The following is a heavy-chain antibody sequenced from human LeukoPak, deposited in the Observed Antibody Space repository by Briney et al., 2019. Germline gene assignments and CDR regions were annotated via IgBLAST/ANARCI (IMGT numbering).Heavy chain of an antibody. Sequence: GGSLRLSRAASGFTFSNYWMHWVRQAPGKGLVWVSRINSDGINTSYADSVKGRFTISRDNAKNTLNLQMNSLRAEDTAVYYCARDLGQNYDTSDNWFDPWGQGTLVTVSS. CDR2: INSDGINT. CDR1: GFTFSNYW. J-gene: IGHJ5*02. V-gene: IGHV3-74*01. D-gene: IGHD3-22*01. CDR3: ARDLGQNYDTSDNWFDP.